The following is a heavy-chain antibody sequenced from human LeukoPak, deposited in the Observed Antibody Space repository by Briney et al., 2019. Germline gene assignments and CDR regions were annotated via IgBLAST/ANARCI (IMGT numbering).Heavy chain of an antibody. V-gene: IGHV1-8*01. D-gene: IGHD3-10*01. J-gene: IGHJ6*03. CDR3: ASRGITMVRGVIKGYMDV. Sequence: ASVKVSCKASGYTFTSYDINWVRQATGQGLEWMGWMNPNSGNTGYAQKFQGRVTMTRNTSISTAYMELSSLRSDDTAVYYCASRGITMVRGVIKGYMDVWGKGTAVTVSS. CDR1: GYTFTSYD. CDR2: MNPNSGNT.